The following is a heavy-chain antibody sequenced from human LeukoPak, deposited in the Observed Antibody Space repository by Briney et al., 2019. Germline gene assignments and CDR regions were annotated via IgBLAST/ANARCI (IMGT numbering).Heavy chain of an antibody. D-gene: IGHD3-16*02. CDR1: GFTFSDYY. J-gene: IGHJ3*02. CDR2: ISSSDNTI. Sequence: GGSLRLSCEASGFTFSDYYMTWIRQAPGKGLEWVSSISSSDNTIYYADSVKGRFAVSRDNAKNSLYLQMNSLRAEDTAVYYCARGDYDYVWGSYRPGLDAFDIWGQGTMVTVSS. V-gene: IGHV3-11*04. CDR3: ARGDYDYVWGSYRPGLDAFDI.